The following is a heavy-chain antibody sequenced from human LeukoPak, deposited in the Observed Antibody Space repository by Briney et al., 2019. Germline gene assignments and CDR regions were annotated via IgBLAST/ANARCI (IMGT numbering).Heavy chain of an antibody. J-gene: IGHJ3*02. CDR1: GFTFSSYG. CDR2: ISYDGSNK. CDR3: ARDRMGDFWSGYYTHDAFDI. D-gene: IGHD3-3*01. V-gene: IGHV3-30*03. Sequence: GRSLRLSCAASGFTFSSYGMHWVRQAPGKGLEWVAVISYDGSNKYYADSVKGRFTISRDNSKNTLYLQMNSLRAEDTAVYYCARDRMGDFWSGYYTHDAFDIWGQGTMVTVSS.